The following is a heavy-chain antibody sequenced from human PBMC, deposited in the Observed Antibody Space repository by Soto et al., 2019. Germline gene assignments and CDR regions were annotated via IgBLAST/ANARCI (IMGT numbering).Heavy chain of an antibody. V-gene: IGHV1-69*08. D-gene: IGHD2-15*01. CDR2: INPFLGTT. J-gene: IGHJ6*03. CDR1: GDTFNRYT. CDR3: AIEHASSSSQCSRAVCTNYYGYYMDV. Sequence: QVQLAQSGAEVKKPGSSAKVSCKASGDTFNRYTFSWVRRAPGQGLEWMGRINPFLGTTNSAQKLQGRVTFSADTSTTTIYMELNSLRSEDTAVYYCAIEHASSSSQCSRAVCTNYYGYYMDVWGKGTTVIVSS.